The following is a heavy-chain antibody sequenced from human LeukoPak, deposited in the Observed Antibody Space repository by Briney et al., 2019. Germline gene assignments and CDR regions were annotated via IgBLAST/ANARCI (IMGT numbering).Heavy chain of an antibody. D-gene: IGHD2-2*01. CDR2: IIPIFGTA. J-gene: IGHJ3*02. CDR3: ARAPVVPAARLAFDI. Sequence: ASVDLSCQASGRTFSSYALSWVRHAPGQGLEWMGGIIPIFGTANYVQKFQGRVTITADKSTSTAYMELSSLRSEDTAVYYCARAPVVPAARLAFDIWGQGTMVTVSS. CDR1: GRTFSSYA. V-gene: IGHV1-69*06.